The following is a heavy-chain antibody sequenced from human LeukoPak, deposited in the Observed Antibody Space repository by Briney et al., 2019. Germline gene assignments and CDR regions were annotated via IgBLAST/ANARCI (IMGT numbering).Heavy chain of an antibody. CDR1: GFTFSNAW. Sequence: GGSLRLSCAASGFTFSNAWMSWVRQAPGKGLEWVSAISAGGGSTYYADSVKGRFAISRDNSKNTLFLQMNRLRAEDTAVYYCAKDYVGVASIDYWGQGTLVTVSS. CDR2: ISAGGGST. CDR3: AKDYVGVASIDY. V-gene: IGHV3-23*01. J-gene: IGHJ4*02. D-gene: IGHD1-26*01.